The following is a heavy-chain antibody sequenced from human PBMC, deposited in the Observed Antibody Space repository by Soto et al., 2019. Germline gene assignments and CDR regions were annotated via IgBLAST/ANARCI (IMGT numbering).Heavy chain of an antibody. CDR2: ISGTGSST. CDR3: ARDLSSSWLWDGYYYGMDV. D-gene: IGHD6-13*01. Sequence: PGGSLRLSCAASGFTFSNSGMSWVRQAPGKGLEWASAISGTGSSTYSADSVKGRFTISRDNSKDMLYLEMSSLRAEDTAVYYCARDLSSSWLWDGYYYGMDVWGQGTTVTVSS. CDR1: GFTFSNSG. J-gene: IGHJ6*02. V-gene: IGHV3-23*01.